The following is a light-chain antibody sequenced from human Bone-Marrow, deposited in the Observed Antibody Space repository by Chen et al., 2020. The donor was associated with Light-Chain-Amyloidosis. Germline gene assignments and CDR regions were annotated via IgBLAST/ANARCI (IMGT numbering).Light chain of an antibody. CDR3: MQALQSPPT. CDR1: QSLLHRNGYNY. V-gene: IGKV2-28*01. CDR2: LGS. J-gene: IGKJ2*01. Sequence: DIVTTQSPLSLPVTPGEPASISCRSSQSLLHRNGYNYLDWYLQRPGQSPQLLIYLGSNRASGAPERFSGSGSGTDFTLKISRVETEDVGVYYCMQALQSPPTFGQGTKLEIK.